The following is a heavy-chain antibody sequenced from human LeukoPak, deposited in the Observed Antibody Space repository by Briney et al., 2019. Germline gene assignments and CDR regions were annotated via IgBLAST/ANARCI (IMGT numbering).Heavy chain of an antibody. J-gene: IGHJ4*02. CDR1: KFTFSSYP. CDR2: ISFDGSDK. CDR3: ARDATGGGFDY. V-gene: IGHV3-30*14. Sequence: GGSLRLSCAASKFTFSSYPMHWVRQAPGKGLEWVAIISFDGSDKYYADSVKGRFTISRDNSKNTLYLQMNSLRAEDTAVYYCARDATGGGFDYWGQGTLVTVSS. D-gene: IGHD1-14*01.